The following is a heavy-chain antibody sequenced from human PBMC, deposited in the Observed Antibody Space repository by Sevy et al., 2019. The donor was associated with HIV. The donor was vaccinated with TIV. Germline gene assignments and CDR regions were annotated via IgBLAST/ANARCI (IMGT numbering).Heavy chain of an antibody. V-gene: IGHV3-23*01. Sequence: GGSLRLSCAASGFTFSSYAMSWVRQAPGKGLEWVSAISGSGGSTYYADSVKGRFTISRDNSKNTLYLQMNSLRAEDTAVYYCAKVSDYYYDSSGYRNFDYWGQGTLVTVSS. CDR3: AKVSDYYYDSSGYRNFDY. J-gene: IGHJ4*02. CDR2: ISGSGGST. CDR1: GFTFSSYA. D-gene: IGHD3-22*01.